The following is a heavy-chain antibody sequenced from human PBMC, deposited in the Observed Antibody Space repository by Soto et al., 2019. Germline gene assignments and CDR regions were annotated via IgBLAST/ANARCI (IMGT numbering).Heavy chain of an antibody. J-gene: IGHJ4*02. CDR3: ARATVTYYDFDY. V-gene: IGHV4-30-2*01. D-gene: IGHD4-17*01. CDR2: IYHSRST. CDR1: GGSISSGGYS. Sequence: PSETLSLTCAVSGGSISSGGYSWSWIRQPAGKGLEWIGFIYHSRSTNYNPSLKSRVTMSVDRSKNQFSLKLRSVTAADTAVYYCARATVTYYDFDYWGRGTLVTVSS.